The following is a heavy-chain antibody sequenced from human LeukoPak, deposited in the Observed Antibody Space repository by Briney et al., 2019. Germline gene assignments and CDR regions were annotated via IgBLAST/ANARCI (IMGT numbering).Heavy chain of an antibody. Sequence: ASVKVSCKASGYTFINYGINWVRQAPGQGLEWMGWISAYNGNTNYAQSLQGRVTMTTDTSTSTVYMEMRSLTSDDTAVYYCARCGSSIAVAGTFDYWGQGTLVTVSS. D-gene: IGHD6-19*01. V-gene: IGHV1-18*01. CDR2: ISAYNGNT. J-gene: IGHJ4*02. CDR1: GYTFINYG. CDR3: ARCGSSIAVAGTFDY.